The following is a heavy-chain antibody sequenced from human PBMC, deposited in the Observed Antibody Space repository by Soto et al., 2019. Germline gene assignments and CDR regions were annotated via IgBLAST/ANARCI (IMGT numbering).Heavy chain of an antibody. J-gene: IGHJ5*02. CDR1: GCSISSSSYY. CDR3: ARHGGRYSSSWYAGESP. D-gene: IGHD6-13*01. V-gene: IGHV4-39*01. CDR2: IYYSGST. Sequence: SGTLSLTCTVSGCSISSSSYYWGWIRQPTGKGLEWIGSIYYSGSTYYNPSLKSRVTISVDTSKNQFSLKLSSVTAADTAVYYCARHGGRYSSSWYAGESPWGQGTLVTVSS.